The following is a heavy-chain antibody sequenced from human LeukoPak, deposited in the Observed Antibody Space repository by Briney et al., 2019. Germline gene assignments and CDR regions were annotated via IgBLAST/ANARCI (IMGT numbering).Heavy chain of an antibody. CDR1: GFTFSSYA. D-gene: IGHD6-13*01. V-gene: IGHV3-23*01. CDR2: ISGSGGST. CDR3: AKGGSSSWYSPSGY. J-gene: IGHJ4*02. Sequence: GGSLRLSCAASGFTFSSYAMSWVRQAPGKGLEWVSAISGSGGSTYYADSVKGRSTISRDNSKNTLYLQMNSLRAEDTAVYYCAKGGSSSWYSPSGYWGQGTLVTVSS.